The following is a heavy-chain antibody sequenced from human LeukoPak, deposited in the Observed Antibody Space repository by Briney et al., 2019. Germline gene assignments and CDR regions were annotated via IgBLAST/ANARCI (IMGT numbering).Heavy chain of an antibody. CDR3: ARGMIPYYYYMDV. V-gene: IGHV3-48*03. J-gene: IGHJ6*03. Sequence: GGSLRLSCAASGFTFSSYEMNWVRQAPGRGLEWVSYISSSGSTIYYADSVKGRFTISRDNAKNSLYLQMNSLRAEDTAVYYCARGMIPYYYYMDVWGKGTTVTISS. CDR1: GFTFSSYE. CDR2: ISSSGSTI. D-gene: IGHD3-22*01.